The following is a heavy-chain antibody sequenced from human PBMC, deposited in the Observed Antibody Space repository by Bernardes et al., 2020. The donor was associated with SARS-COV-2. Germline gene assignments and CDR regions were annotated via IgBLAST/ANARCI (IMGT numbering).Heavy chain of an antibody. CDR2: INSDGSST. Sequence: GGSLRLSCAASGFTFSSYWMHWVRQAPGKGLVWVSRINSDGSSTSYADSVKGRFTISRDNAKNTLYLQMNSLRAEDTAVYYCARPHYDSSCYYSGAFDNWGQGAMVIVTS. V-gene: IGHV3-74*01. CDR3: ARPHYDSSCYYSGAFDN. CDR1: GFTFSSYW. J-gene: IGHJ3*02. D-gene: IGHD3-22*01.